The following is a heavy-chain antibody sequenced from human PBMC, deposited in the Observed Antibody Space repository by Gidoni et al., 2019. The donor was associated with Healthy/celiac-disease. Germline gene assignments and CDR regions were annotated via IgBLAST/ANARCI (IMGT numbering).Heavy chain of an antibody. CDR2: ISSSGSTI. Sequence: APGKGLEWVSYISSSGSTIYYADSVKCRFTISRDNAKNSLYLQMNSLRAEDTAVYYCARGAEGATIDYWGQGTLVTVSS. J-gene: IGHJ4*02. CDR3: ARGAEGATIDY. D-gene: IGHD1-26*01. V-gene: IGHV3-11*01.